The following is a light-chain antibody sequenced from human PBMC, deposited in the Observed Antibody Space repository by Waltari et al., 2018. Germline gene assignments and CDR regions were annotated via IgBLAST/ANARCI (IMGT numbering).Light chain of an antibody. CDR1: SSNIGKGYD. V-gene: IGLV1-40*01. CDR3: QSYDSSLSGSKV. CDR2: GNN. Sequence: SVLTQPPSVSGAPGQRVTISCTGSSSNIGKGYDVHWYQQLPGTAPKLLIYGNNNRPSGFPDRFSGSKSGTSASLAITGLQAEDEADYYCQSYDSSLSGSKVFGGGTKLTVL. J-gene: IGLJ3*02.